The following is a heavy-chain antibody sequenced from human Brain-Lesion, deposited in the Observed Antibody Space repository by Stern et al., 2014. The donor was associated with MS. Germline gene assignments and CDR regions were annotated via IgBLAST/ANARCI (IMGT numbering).Heavy chain of an antibody. J-gene: IGHJ5*02. CDR2: IYYSGNT. V-gene: IGHV4-39*01. Sequence: VQLVESGPGLVKPSETLSLTCTVAGGSVSSTSYAWAWIRQPPGKGLEWIGTIYYSGNTYYSPSLKSRLTISLDTSKNQFSPQVRSVPAADTAVYYCAGEEDIRYCSGGSCTGNWFDPWGQGTLVTVSS. CDR3: AGEEDIRYCSGGSCTGNWFDP. CDR1: GGSVSSTSYA. D-gene: IGHD2-15*01.